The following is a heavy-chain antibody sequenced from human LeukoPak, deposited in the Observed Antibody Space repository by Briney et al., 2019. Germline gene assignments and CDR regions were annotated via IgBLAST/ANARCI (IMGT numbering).Heavy chain of an antibody. CDR2: IYYSGST. D-gene: IGHD2/OR15-2a*01. CDR3: ARGEYGLFDY. Sequence: SETLSLTCTVSGGSISGGSYYLSWIRQPPGKGLEWIGYIYYSGSTKYNLSLRSRVTISVDTSKNQLSLKLSSVTAADTAVCYCARGEYGLFDYWGQGTLVTVSS. CDR1: GGSISGGSYY. J-gene: IGHJ4*02. V-gene: IGHV4-61*01.